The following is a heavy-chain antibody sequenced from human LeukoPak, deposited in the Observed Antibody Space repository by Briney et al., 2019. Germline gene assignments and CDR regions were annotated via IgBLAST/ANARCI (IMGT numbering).Heavy chain of an antibody. CDR3: AKAGTMVRGVTRYYYYGMDV. CDR1: GFTFSKAW. V-gene: IGHV3-53*01. J-gene: IGHJ6*02. CDR2: IYSGGST. D-gene: IGHD3-10*01. Sequence: GGSLRLSCAVSGFTFSKAWMSWVRQAPGKGLEWVSVIYSGGSTYYADSVKGRFTISRDNSKNTLYLQMNSLRAEDTAVYYCAKAGTMVRGVTRYYYYGMDVWGQGTTVTVSS.